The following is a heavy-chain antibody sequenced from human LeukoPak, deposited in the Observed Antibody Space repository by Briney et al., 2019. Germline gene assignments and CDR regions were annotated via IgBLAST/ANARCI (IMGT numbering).Heavy chain of an antibody. Sequence: SGPALVKPTQTLTLTCTFSGFSLSTSGMCVSWIRQPPGKALEWLALIDWDDDKYYSTSLKTRLTISKDTSKNQVVLTMTNMDPVDTASYYCARTLEYYDSGGYYFDYWGQGTLVTVSS. CDR3: ARTLEYYDSGGYYFDY. J-gene: IGHJ4*02. CDR2: IDWDDDK. D-gene: IGHD3-22*01. CDR1: GFSLSTSGMC. V-gene: IGHV2-70*01.